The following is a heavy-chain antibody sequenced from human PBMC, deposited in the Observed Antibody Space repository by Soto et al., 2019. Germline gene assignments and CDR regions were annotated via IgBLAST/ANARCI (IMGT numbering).Heavy chain of an antibody. V-gene: IGHV1-69*01. CDR1: GGTFSSYA. J-gene: IGHJ4*02. CDR3: ARTGRGYGSGRYCFDY. Sequence: QVQLVQSGAEVKKPGSSVKVSCKASGGTFSSYAISWVRQAPGQGLEWMGGIIPIFGTANYAQKFQGRVKITADEPTYAPYMELSRLRSEDTAVYYCARTGRGYGSGRYCFDYWGQGTLVTVSS. D-gene: IGHD3-10*01. CDR2: IIPIFGTA.